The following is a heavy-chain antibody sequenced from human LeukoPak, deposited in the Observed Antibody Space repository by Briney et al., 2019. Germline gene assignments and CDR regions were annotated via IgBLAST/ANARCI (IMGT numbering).Heavy chain of an antibody. J-gene: IGHJ4*02. V-gene: IGHV4-59*01. Sequence: PSETLSPTCTVSGGSISSDYWSWIRQPPGKGLEWIGYIYYSGSTNYNPSLKSRVTISVDTSKNQFSLKVRSVTAAATAVYYCARVIPWSGYLDYWGQGTLVTVSS. CDR2: IYYSGST. CDR1: GGSISSDY. D-gene: IGHD3-3*01. CDR3: ARVIPWSGYLDY.